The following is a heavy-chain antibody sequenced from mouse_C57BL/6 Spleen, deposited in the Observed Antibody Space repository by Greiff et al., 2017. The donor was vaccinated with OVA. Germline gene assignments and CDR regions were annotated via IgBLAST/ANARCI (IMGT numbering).Heavy chain of an antibody. CDR3: AREDRGYAMDY. CDR2: IYPGGGYT. V-gene: IGHV1-63*01. CDR1: GYTFTNYW. Sequence: VKLMESGAELVRPGTSVKMSCKASGYTFTNYWIGWAKQRPGHGLEWIGDIYPGGGYTNYNEKFKGKATLTADKSSSTAYMQFSSLTSEDSAIYYCAREDRGYAMDYWGQGTSVTVSS. J-gene: IGHJ4*01.